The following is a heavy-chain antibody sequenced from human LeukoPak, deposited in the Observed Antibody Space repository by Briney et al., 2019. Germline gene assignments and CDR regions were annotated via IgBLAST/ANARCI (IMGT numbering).Heavy chain of an antibody. Sequence: GGSLRLSCAASGFTFSSYSMNWVRQAPGKGLEWVSSISSSSSYTYYADSVKGRFTISRDNAKNSLYLQMNSLRAEDTAVYYCARNPPRGIDRADFDYWGQGTLVTVSS. V-gene: IGHV3-21*01. CDR1: GFTFSSYS. CDR2: ISSSSSYT. CDR3: ARNPPRGIDRADFDY. D-gene: IGHD6-13*01. J-gene: IGHJ4*02.